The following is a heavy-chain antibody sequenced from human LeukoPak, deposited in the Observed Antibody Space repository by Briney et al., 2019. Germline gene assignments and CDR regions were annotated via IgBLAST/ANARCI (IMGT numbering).Heavy chain of an antibody. J-gene: IGHJ6*02. V-gene: IGHV3-9*01. D-gene: IGHD4-23*01. CDR3: AKDKGGNSRYYYYYYGMDV. CDR2: ISRNSVSI. Sequence: GGSLRLSCAASGFTLSSYSMNRVLQAPGKGLEWVSGISRNSVSIGYADFVKGRFTISRDNAKNSLYLQMNSLSAEDTALYYCAKDKGGNSRYYYYYYGMDVWGQGTTVTVSS. CDR1: GFTLSSYS.